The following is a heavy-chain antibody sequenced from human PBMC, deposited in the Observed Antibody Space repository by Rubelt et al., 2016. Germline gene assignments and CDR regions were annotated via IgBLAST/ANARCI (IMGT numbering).Heavy chain of an antibody. Sequence: EWMGWMNPNSGNTGYAQKLQGRVTMTTDTSTSTAYMELRSLRSDDTAVYYCARKVWGCSGGSCYSADAFDIWGQGTMVTVSS. D-gene: IGHD2-15*01. J-gene: IGHJ3*02. CDR3: ARKVWGCSGGSCYSADAFDI. CDR2: MNPNSGNT. V-gene: IGHV1-18*01.